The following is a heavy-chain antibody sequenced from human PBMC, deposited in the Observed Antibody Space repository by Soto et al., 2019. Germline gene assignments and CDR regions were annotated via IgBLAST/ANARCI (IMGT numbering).Heavy chain of an antibody. CDR1: GFTFNCYG. D-gene: IGHD1-26*01. CDR3: AQDLQWGSFDV. J-gene: IGHJ3*01. CDR2: ISGSGDMT. Sequence: EVQLLESGGALVQPGGSLRLSCVASGFTFNCYGMNWVRQAPGKGLEWVSGISGSGDMTYYADSVKGRLTISRDNPNNLLAQQIDSRRVDDMVLYVCAQDLQWGSFDVWGQGKMVTVSS. V-gene: IGHV3-23*01.